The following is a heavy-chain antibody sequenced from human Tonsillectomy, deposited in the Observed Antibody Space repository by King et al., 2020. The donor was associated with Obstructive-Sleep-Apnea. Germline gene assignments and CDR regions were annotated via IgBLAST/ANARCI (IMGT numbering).Heavy chain of an antibody. CDR3: ARDRYYDSSGYSPDAFDT. CDR1: GFTFSSYS. V-gene: IGHV3-48*04. Sequence: VQLVESGGGLVQPGGSLRLSCAASGFTFSSYSMNWVRQAPGKGLEWVSYISSSSSTIYYADSVKGRFTISRDNAKNSLYLQMNSLRAEDTAVYYCARDRYYDSSGYSPDAFDTWGQGTMVTVSS. CDR2: ISSSSSTI. J-gene: IGHJ3*02. D-gene: IGHD3-22*01.